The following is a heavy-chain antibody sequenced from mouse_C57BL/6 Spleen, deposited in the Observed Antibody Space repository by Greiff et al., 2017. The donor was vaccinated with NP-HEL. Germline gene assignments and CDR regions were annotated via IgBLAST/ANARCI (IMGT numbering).Heavy chain of an antibody. D-gene: IGHD2-2*01. CDR3: ARAGYDGGY. V-gene: IGHV3-6*01. J-gene: IGHJ2*01. CDR2: ISYDGSN. CDR1: GYSITSGYY. Sequence: DVQLQESGPGLVKPSQSLSLTCSVTGYSITSGYYWNWIRQFPGNKLEWMGYISYDGSNNYNPSLKNRISITRDTSKNQFFLKLNSVTTEDTATYYCARAGYDGGYWGQGTTLTVSS.